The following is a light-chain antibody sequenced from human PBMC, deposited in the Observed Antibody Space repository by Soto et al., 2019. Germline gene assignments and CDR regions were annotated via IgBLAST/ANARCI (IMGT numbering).Light chain of an antibody. Sequence: DIVMTQSPDSLAVSVGERATINCKSSRSVLFNSNNRNYLSWYQQKPRQPPKLLLYWASTRESGVPDRFSGSGSGTDFTLTISSLQAEDVAVYYCQQYYTTPLTFGGGTQVEIK. J-gene: IGKJ4*01. CDR1: RSVLFNSNNRNY. V-gene: IGKV4-1*01. CDR3: QQYYTTPLT. CDR2: WAS.